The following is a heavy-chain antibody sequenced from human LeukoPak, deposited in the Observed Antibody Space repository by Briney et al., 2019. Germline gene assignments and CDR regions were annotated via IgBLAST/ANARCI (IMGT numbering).Heavy chain of an antibody. CDR3: ARHRGGNFPAPFDY. D-gene: IGHD4-23*01. CDR1: GFTFSSYG. V-gene: IGHV3-33*01. Sequence: GRSLRLSCAASGFTFSSYGMHWVRQAPGKGLEWVAVIWYDGSNKYYADSVKGRFTISRDNSKNTLYLQMNSLRAEDTAVYYCARHRGGNFPAPFDYWGQGTLVTVSS. J-gene: IGHJ4*02. CDR2: IWYDGSNK.